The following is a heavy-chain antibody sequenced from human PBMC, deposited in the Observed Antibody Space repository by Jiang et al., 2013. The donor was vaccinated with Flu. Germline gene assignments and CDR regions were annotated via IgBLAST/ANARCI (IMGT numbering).Heavy chain of an antibody. V-gene: IGHV5-51*01. J-gene: IGHJ6*02. D-gene: IGHD3-10*01. Sequence: YGAEVKKPGESLKISCKGSGYYFTKYWIGWVRQLPGKGLEWMGIIYPGDSDTTYSPSFQGQVTISADKSISTAYLQWSSLKASDTAMYYCARSESSGSGRRDGMDVWGQGTTVT. CDR3: ARSESSGSGRRDGMDV. CDR1: GYYFTKYW. CDR2: IYPGDSDT.